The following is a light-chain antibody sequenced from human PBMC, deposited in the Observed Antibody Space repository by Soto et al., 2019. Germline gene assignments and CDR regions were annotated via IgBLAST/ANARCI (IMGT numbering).Light chain of an antibody. J-gene: IGKJ1*01. V-gene: IGKV1-5*01. CDR3: QQYNAFWT. CDR1: QSISSW. Sequence: DIQMTQSPSTLSASVGDRVTITCRASQSISSWLAWYQQKPGKAPKLLIYDVSNLESGVPSRFSGSGSGTEFTLTISSLQPDDVASYSCQQYNAFWTFGQGTRVEIK. CDR2: DVS.